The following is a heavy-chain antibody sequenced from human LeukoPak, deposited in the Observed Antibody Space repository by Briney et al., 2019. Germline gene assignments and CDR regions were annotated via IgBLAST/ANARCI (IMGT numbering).Heavy chain of an antibody. D-gene: IGHD1-26*01. J-gene: IGHJ4*02. CDR3: ASPIVGATVASDY. V-gene: IGHV4-38-2*02. CDR2: IYHGGNT. Sequence: SKTLSLTCTVSGYSISSGYYWGWIRQPPGKGLEWIGSIYHGGNTYYNPSLKSRVTISVDTSKNQFSLKLSSVTAADTAVYDCASPIVGATVASDYWGQGTLVTVSS. CDR1: GYSISSGYY.